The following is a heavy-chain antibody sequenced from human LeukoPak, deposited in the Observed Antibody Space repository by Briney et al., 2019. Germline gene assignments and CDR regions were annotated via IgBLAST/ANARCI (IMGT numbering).Heavy chain of an antibody. CDR3: ARDSRPYYYDSSGYALNV. J-gene: IGHJ6*04. D-gene: IGHD3-22*01. CDR2: ISNNSRYI. V-gene: IGHV3-21*06. CDR1: GFTFSTYS. Sequence: GGSLRVSCAASGFTFSTYSMNWVRQAPGKGLEWVSSISNNSRYIYNADSMRGRFTISRDNAKNSLYLQMNSLKPEDTAVYYCARDSRPYYYDSSGYALNVWGKGTTVTISS.